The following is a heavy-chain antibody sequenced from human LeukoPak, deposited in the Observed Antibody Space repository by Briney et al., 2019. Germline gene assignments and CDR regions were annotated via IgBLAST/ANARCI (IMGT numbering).Heavy chain of an antibody. CDR1: GFTFSSYS. CDR3: ARDPRVRGSGWPPQDY. V-gene: IGHV3-21*04. D-gene: IGHD6-19*01. CDR2: ISSSSSYI. J-gene: IGHJ4*02. Sequence: PGGSLRLSCAASGFTFSSYSMNWVRRAPGKGLEWVSSISSSSSYIYYADSVKGRFTISRDNAKNSLYLQMNSLRAEDTAVYYCARDPRVRGSGWPPQDYWGQGTLATVSS.